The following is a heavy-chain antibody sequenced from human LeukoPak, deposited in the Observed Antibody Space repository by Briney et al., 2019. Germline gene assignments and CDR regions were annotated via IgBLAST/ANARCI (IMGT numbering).Heavy chain of an antibody. CDR3: ARARGDYFDY. D-gene: IGHD4-17*01. V-gene: IGHV1-18*04. J-gene: IGHJ4*02. Sequence: ASVKVSCKASGYIFTDYYMHWVRQAPGQGLEWMGWISAYNGNTNYAQKLQGRVTMTTDTSTSTAYMELRSLRSDDTAVYYCARARGDYFDYWGQGTLVTVSS. CDR2: ISAYNGNT. CDR1: GYIFTDYY.